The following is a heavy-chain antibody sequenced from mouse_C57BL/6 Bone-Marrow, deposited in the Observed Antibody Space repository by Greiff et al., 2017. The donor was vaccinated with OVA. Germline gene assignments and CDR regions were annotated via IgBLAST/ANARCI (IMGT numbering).Heavy chain of an antibody. V-gene: IGHV1-55*01. CDR3: ASPGIFYGNYPPWFAY. CDR1: GYTFTSYW. CDR2: IYPGSGST. D-gene: IGHD2-1*01. Sequence: QVQLQQPGAELVKPGASVTMSCKASGYTFTSYWITWVKPRPGQGLEWIGDIYPGSGSTNYNEKLKSKATLTVDTSSSTAYLQLSSLTSEDSTFYYCASPGIFYGNYPPWFAYWGQGTLVTVSA. J-gene: IGHJ3*01.